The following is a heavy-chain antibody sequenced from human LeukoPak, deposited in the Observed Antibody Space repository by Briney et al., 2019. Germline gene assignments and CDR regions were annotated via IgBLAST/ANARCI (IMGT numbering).Heavy chain of an antibody. V-gene: IGHV3-30*02. CDR2: MGYEGIHK. D-gene: IGHD4-23*01. J-gene: IGHJ4*02. CDR1: GFTFNNFG. Sequence: VGSLRLSCAASGFTFNNFGMHWVRQAPGKGLEWVAFMGYEGIHKYYADSVKGRFTISKDNSKATLYLQMDSLRPEDTAVYYCARGLHGGYSSYYWGQGTLVTVSP. CDR3: ARGLHGGYSSYY.